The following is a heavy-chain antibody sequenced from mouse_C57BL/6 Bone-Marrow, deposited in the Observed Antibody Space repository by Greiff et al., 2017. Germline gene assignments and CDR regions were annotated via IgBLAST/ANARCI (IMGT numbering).Heavy chain of an antibody. CDR1: GFNIKDYS. CDR3: AGGDYDDAMDY. Sequence: VQLQQSGAELVKPGASVKLSCTASGFNIKDYSMHWVKQRTEQGLEWIGRIDPEDGETKSAPKFQGKATITADKSSNTAYLQLSSLTSEDTAVYYCAGGDYDDAMDYWGQGTSVTVSS. D-gene: IGHD2-4*01. CDR2: IDPEDGET. J-gene: IGHJ4*01. V-gene: IGHV14-2*01.